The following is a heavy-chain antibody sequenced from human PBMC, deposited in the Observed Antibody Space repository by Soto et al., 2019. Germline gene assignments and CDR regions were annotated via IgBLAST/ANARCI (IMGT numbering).Heavy chain of an antibody. Sequence: QVHLVQSGAQVEKPGASVKVSCMASGYTFTDYYILWVRQAPGQGLEWMGIINPSGGSTSYAQKFQGRVIMTTDTSTSTVYMELSGLRFDDTAVYFCARALTEFDFWGPGTRVTVSS. V-gene: IGHV1-46*01. CDR3: ARALTEFDF. J-gene: IGHJ4*02. CDR2: INPSGGST. CDR1: GYTFTDYY.